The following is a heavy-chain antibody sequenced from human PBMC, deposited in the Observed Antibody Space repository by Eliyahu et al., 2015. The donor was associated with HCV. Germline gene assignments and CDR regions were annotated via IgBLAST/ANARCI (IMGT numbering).Heavy chain of an antibody. D-gene: IGHD5-12*01. CDR1: GYTFINYY. CDR2: VNPTSGSA. J-gene: IGHJ4*02. Sequence: QVQLVQSGAEVRKPGASVKVSCTASGYTFINYYIYWVRQGPGQGLAWMGVVNPTSGSATYAQEFQGRVTMTSDTSTSTVYLELSSLRSEDTAVYFCARGGEYSGLGNWGQGTLVTVSS. CDR3: ARGGEYSGLGN. V-gene: IGHV1-46*01.